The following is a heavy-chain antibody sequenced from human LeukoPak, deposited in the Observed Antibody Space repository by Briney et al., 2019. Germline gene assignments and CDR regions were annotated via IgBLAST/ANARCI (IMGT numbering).Heavy chain of an antibody. D-gene: IGHD3-10*01. CDR3: VRDSGTTGEVKFDP. CDR2: ISCCGTI. Sequence: SETLSLTCTVSGGSINSYWSWMRQPAGTRLEWIGRISCCGTITYNPARQSRLSISIDTSKHQFSLKLMSVTAADTAVYYCVRDSGTTGEVKFDPWGQGNLVTVSS. CDR1: GGSINSY. J-gene: IGHJ5*02. V-gene: IGHV4-4*07.